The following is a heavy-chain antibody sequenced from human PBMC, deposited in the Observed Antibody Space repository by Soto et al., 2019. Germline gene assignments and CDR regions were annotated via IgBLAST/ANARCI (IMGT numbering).Heavy chain of an antibody. CDR1: GYTFRNYA. CDR3: ARDGPIYDILSARYFYGMDV. V-gene: IGHV1-3*01. Sequence: ASVKVSCKTNGYTFRNYAMHWLRRAPGQGLEWMGWINGGNGNTKYSQKFQGRVTITRDTSASTAYMELSSLRSEDTAVYYCARDGPIYDILSARYFYGMDVWGQGTTVTVSS. D-gene: IGHD3-9*01. CDR2: INGGNGNT. J-gene: IGHJ6*02.